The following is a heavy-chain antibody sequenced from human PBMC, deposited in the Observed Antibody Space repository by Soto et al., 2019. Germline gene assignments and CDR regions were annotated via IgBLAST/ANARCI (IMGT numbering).Heavy chain of an antibody. CDR1: GGSIRSYY. Sequence: SGTLSLTCTVSGGSIRSYYWSWIRQPPGKGLEWIGYIYYSGSTNYNPSLKSRVTISVDTSKNQFSLKLSSVTAADTAVYYCARLPIDSSSWLPFDYWGQGTLVTVSS. CDR2: IYYSGST. CDR3: ARLPIDSSSWLPFDY. D-gene: IGHD6-13*01. V-gene: IGHV4-59*08. J-gene: IGHJ4*02.